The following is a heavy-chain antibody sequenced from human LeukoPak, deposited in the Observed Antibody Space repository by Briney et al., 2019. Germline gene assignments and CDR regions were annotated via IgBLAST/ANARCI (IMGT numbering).Heavy chain of an antibody. V-gene: IGHV3-23*01. D-gene: IGHD2-2*01. J-gene: IGHJ4*02. CDR2: ISGSGGST. CDR1: GFTFSSYA. CDR3: AKDGALVPAASVY. Sequence: GGSLRLSCAASGFTFSSYAMSWVRQAPGKGLEWASAISGSGGSTYYADSVKGRFTISRDNSKNTLYLQMNSLRAEDTAVYYCAKDGALVPAASVYWGQGTLVTVSS.